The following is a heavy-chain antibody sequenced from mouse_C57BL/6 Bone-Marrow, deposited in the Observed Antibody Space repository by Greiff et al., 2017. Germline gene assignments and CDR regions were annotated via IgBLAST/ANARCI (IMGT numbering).Heavy chain of an antibody. CDR2: IYPSDSET. D-gene: IGHD2-2*01. Sequence: QVQLQQPGAELVRPGSSVKLSCKASGYTFTSYWLDWVKQRPGQGLEWIGNIYPSDSETHYNQKFKDKATLTVDKSSSTAYVQLSSRTSEDYEVDYCERRREGYNCDYWGQGTTLTVSS. CDR3: ERRREGYNCDY. J-gene: IGHJ2*01. CDR1: GYTFTSYW. V-gene: IGHV1-61*01.